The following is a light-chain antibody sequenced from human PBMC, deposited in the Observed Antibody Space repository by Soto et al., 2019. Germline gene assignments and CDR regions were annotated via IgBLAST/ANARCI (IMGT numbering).Light chain of an antibody. CDR1: SSDVGSYDY. Sequence: QSVLTQPASVSGSPGQSITFFFTGTSSDVGSYDYVSWHQQHPGKAPKLIIYDVNNRPSGVPSRFSGSKSGNTASLIISGLQTEDEADYYCCAYSTSGTHVFGTGTKVTVL. CDR3: CAYSTSGTHV. V-gene: IGLV2-14*03. J-gene: IGLJ1*01. CDR2: DVN.